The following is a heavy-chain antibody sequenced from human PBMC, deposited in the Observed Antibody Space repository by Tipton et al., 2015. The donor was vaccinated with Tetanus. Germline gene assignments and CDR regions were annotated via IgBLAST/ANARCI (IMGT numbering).Heavy chain of an antibody. D-gene: IGHD2-21*01. V-gene: IGHV4-31*02. CDR1: GALLTTGGYS. CDR3: ARSIPAGPVWPYEH. Sequence: LRLSCNVTGALLTTGGYSWGWIRQPPGQGLEWIGYIYHSGSTYYNASLKSRLDISLDTSKNQFSLRLTSVTVADTAVYYCARSIPAGPVWPYEHWGQGTLVTVSS. CDR2: IYHSGST. J-gene: IGHJ4*02.